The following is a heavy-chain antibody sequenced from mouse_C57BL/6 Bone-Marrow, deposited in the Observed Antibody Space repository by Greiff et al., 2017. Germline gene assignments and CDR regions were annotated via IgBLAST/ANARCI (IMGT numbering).Heavy chain of an antibody. CDR1: GYTFTSYW. D-gene: IGHD2-2*01. CDR2: IYPGSGST. CDR3: ARGDGYDGDY. J-gene: IGHJ2*01. V-gene: IGHV1-55*01. Sequence: VQLQQPGAELVKPGASVTMSCKASGYTFTSYWIPWVKQRPGQGLEWIGDIYPGSGSTNYNEKFKSKATLTVDTSSSTAYMQRSSLTTEDSAVYYCARGDGYDGDYWGQGTTLTVSS.